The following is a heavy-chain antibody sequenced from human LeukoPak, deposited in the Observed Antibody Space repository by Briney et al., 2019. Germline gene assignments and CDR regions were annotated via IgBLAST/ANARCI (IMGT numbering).Heavy chain of an antibody. CDR3: ARDQYYYDSSGYQNFDY. J-gene: IGHJ4*02. Sequence: SETLPLTCAVYGGSFSGYYWSWIRQPAGKGLEWIGRIHTSGSTNYNPSLKSRVTMSVDTSKNQFSLKLSSVTAADTAVYYCARDQYYYDSSGYQNFDYWGQGTLVTVSS. V-gene: IGHV4-4*07. CDR1: GGSFSGYY. CDR2: IHTSGST. D-gene: IGHD3-22*01.